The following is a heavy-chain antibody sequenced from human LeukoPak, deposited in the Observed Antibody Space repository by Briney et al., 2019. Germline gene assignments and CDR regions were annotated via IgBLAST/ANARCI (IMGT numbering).Heavy chain of an antibody. V-gene: IGHV3-23*01. J-gene: IGHJ4*02. CDR1: GFTFSRSA. Sequence: GGSLRLSCVGSGFTFSRSAMSWVRLAPGKGLEWVSGISGSGGHTYYTDSVKGRFTISRDNSKNTLFLQMNSLRAEDTAVYHCARDGGSYLQPTDYWGQGTLVTVSS. CDR3: ARDGGSYLQPTDY. D-gene: IGHD1-26*01. CDR2: ISGSGGHT.